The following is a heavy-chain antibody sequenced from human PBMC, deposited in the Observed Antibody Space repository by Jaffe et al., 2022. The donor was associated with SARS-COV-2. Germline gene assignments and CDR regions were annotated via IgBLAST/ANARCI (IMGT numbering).Heavy chain of an antibody. CDR2: IYHSGST. D-gene: IGHD3-22*01. CDR3: ARGGTYYYDSSGYYLSGMDV. J-gene: IGHJ6*02. V-gene: IGHV4-30-2*01. Sequence: QLQLQESGSGLVKPSQTLSLTCAVSGGSISSGGYSWSWIRQPPGKGLEWIGYIYHSGSTYYNPSLKSRVTISVDRSKNQFSLKLSSVTAADTAVYYCARGGTYYYDSSGYYLSGMDVWGQGTTVTVSS. CDR1: GGSISSGGYS.